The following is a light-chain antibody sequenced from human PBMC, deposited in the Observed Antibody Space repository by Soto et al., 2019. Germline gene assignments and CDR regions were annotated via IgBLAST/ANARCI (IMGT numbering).Light chain of an antibody. CDR3: KQYDNRHYIYT. CDR1: QDSSNY. J-gene: IGKJ2*01. V-gene: IGKV1-33*01. CDR2: DAS. Sequence: DIQMTQSPSSLSASVGDRATITCQASQDSSNYLTWYQRKPGKAPKLLIYDASNLETGVPSRFNRSRSGTYFNFPISSLQPEDIASSYSKQYDNRHYIYTLGQGNKLEIK.